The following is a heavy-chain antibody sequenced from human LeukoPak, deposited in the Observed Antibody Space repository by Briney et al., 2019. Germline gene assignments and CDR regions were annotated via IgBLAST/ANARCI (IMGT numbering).Heavy chain of an antibody. V-gene: IGHV1-18*01. CDR2: ISAYNGVT. J-gene: IGHJ4*02. Sequence: ASVKVSCKASGYTFIDYGISWLRQAPGQGLEWMGWISAYNGVTKYAQKIQGRVTMTTDTSTSTAYMELRSLRSDDTAVYYCARSQFQHDKSDYWGQGNLVTVST. CDR1: GYTFIDYG. CDR3: ARSQFQHDKSDY.